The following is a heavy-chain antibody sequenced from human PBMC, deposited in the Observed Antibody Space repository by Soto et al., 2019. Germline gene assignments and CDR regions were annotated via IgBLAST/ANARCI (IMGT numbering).Heavy chain of an antibody. V-gene: IGHV1-69*02. J-gene: IGHJ5*02. D-gene: IGHD4-17*01. CDR1: GGTFSSYT. Sequence: ASVKVSCKASGGTFSSYTISWVRQAPGQGLEWMGRIIPILGIANYAQKFQGRVTITADKSTSTAYMELSSLRSEDTAVYYCARDGGVTTHWLDPWGQGTLVTVSS. CDR3: ARDGGVTTHWLDP. CDR2: IIPILGIA.